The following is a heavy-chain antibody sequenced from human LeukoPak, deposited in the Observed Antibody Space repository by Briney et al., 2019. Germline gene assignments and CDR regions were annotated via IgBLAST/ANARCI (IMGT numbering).Heavy chain of an antibody. CDR2: MNPNSGNT. D-gene: IGHD3-16*01. Sequence: ASVKVSCKASGYTFTSYDINWVRQATGQGLEWMGWMNPNSGNTGYAQKFQERVTITRDMSISIAYMELSSLRSEDTAVYYCAAGLGATDAFDIWGQGTMVTVSS. J-gene: IGHJ3*02. CDR3: AAGLGATDAFDI. V-gene: IGHV1-8*01. CDR1: GYTFTSYD.